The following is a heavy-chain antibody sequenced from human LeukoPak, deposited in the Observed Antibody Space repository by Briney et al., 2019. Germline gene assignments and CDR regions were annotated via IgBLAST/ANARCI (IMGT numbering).Heavy chain of an antibody. V-gene: IGHV3-30*02. J-gene: IGHJ4*02. CDR1: GFTFSSYG. Sequence: GGSLRLSCAASGFTFSSYGMHWVRQAPGKGLEWVAFIRYDGSNKYYADSVKGRFTISRDNSKNTLYLQMNSLRAEDTAAYYCAKFDPGIAVAGTDYWGQGTLVTVSS. CDR2: IRYDGSNK. CDR3: AKFDPGIAVAGTDY. D-gene: IGHD6-19*01.